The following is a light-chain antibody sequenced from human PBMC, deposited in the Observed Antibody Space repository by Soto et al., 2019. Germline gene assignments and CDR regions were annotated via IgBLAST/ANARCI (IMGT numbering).Light chain of an antibody. CDR1: SSDVGGYNF. Sequence: QSVLTQPASVSGSPGQSITISCTGTSSDVGGYNFVSWYQQHPDKAPKLMIYDVTNRPSGVSNRFSGSKSGNTASLTISGLQAEDEADYYCSSYTSISTYVFRTGNKVPVL. CDR3: SSYTSISTYV. CDR2: DVT. V-gene: IGLV2-14*01. J-gene: IGLJ1*01.